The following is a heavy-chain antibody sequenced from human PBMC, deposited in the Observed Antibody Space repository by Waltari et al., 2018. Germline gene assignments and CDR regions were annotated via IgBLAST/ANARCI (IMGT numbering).Heavy chain of an antibody. CDR1: GFTFDDYA. J-gene: IGHJ4*02. CDR2: ISWDGGST. D-gene: IGHD3-10*01. CDR3: AKDMLEYYYGSGVDY. Sequence: EVQLVESGGVVVQPGGSLRLSCAASGFTFDDYAMHWVRQAPGKGLEWVSLISWDGGSTYYADSGKGRFTISRDNSKNSLYLQMNSLRAEDTALYYCAKDMLEYYYGSGVDYWGQGTLVTVSS. V-gene: IGHV3-43D*04.